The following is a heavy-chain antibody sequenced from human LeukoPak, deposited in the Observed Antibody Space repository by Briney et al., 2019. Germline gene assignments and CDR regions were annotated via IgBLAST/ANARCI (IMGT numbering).Heavy chain of an antibody. D-gene: IGHD6-6*01. CDR1: AFTFTTYD. J-gene: IGHJ6*04. V-gene: IGHV3-21*01. CDR2: ISRDSAYM. Sequence: GESLRLSCAASAFTFTTYDMNWVRQAPGKGLEWVSYISRDSAYMYLADSVKGRFTISRDNAKNSLYLQMNSLRGEDKAVYYCARDDASTARASGMDVWGKGTTVTVSS. CDR3: ARDDASTARASGMDV.